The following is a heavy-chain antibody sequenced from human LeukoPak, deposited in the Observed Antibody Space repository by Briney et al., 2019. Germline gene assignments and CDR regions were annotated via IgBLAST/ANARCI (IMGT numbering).Heavy chain of an antibody. D-gene: IGHD2-21*02. CDR2: INLNSGGT. J-gene: IGHJ4*02. CDR1: GYTFTAYY. V-gene: IGHV1-2*02. CDR3: ARVAGGDWYYFDF. Sequence: ASVKVSCKASGYTFTAYYMHWLRQALGQGREWMGWINLNSGGTNSAQKFQGRVTMTRDTSISAAYMELSRLGSDDTAVYYCARVAGGDWYYFDFWGQGTLVTVS.